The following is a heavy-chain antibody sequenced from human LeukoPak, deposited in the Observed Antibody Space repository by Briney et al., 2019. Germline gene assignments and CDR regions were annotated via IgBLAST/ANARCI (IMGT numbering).Heavy chain of an antibody. CDR2: ISYDGTNK. CDR1: TFTFSIYG. Sequence: GGSLRLSCAASTFTFSIYGMHWVRQAPGKGLEWVAVISYDGTNKYYADSVKGPFTISRDNSKNTLYLQMNSLRAEDTAVYYCAKAPYYGSGSRPTHFDFWGQGTLVTVSS. CDR3: AKAPYYGSGSRPTHFDF. D-gene: IGHD3-10*01. J-gene: IGHJ4*02. V-gene: IGHV3-30*18.